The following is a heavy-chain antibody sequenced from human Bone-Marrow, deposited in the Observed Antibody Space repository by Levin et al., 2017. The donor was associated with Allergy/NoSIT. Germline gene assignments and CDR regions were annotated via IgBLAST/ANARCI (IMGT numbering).Heavy chain of an antibody. CDR1: GFSLRSSGVG. CDR2: IYWNDDK. Sequence: SGPTLVKPTQTLTLTCTFSGFSLRSSGVGVGWIRQPPGKALEWLAVIYWNDDKRYNPSLKSRLTITKDTSKKQVVLTMTNMDPADTATYYCAYRNKGSSLSAVTNHYYGVDVWGQGTTLTVSS. J-gene: IGHJ6*02. CDR3: AYRNKGSSLSAVTNHYYGVDV. D-gene: IGHD6-19*01. V-gene: IGHV2-5*01.